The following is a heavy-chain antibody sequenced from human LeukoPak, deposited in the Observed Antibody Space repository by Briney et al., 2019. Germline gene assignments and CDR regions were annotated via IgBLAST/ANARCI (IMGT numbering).Heavy chain of an antibody. V-gene: IGHV3-7*03. CDR2: IKQDGSEK. CDR1: GFTFSNYW. Sequence: GGSLRLSCAASGFTFSNYWMSWVRQTPGKGLEWVANIKQDGSEKYYVDSVKGRFTLSRDNAKNSLYLQMNSLRAEDTAVYYCASSSPEGYYYDWRDAFDIWGQGTMVTVSS. D-gene: IGHD3-22*01. J-gene: IGHJ3*02. CDR3: ASSSPEGYYYDWRDAFDI.